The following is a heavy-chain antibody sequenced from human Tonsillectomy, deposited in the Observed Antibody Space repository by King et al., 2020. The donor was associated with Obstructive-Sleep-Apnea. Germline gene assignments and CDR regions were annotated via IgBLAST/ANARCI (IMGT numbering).Heavy chain of an antibody. CDR1: GGSFSGYY. V-gene: IGHV4-34*01. Sequence: VQLQQWGAGLLKPSETLSLTCAVYGGSFSGYYWSWIRQPPGKGLEWIGEINHSGSTNYNPSLKSRVTISVDTSKNQFSLKLSSVTAADTAVYYCARGWFGARGDGMDVWGQGTTVTVSS. CDR2: INHSGST. D-gene: IGHD3-10*01. J-gene: IGHJ6*02. CDR3: ARGWFGARGDGMDV.